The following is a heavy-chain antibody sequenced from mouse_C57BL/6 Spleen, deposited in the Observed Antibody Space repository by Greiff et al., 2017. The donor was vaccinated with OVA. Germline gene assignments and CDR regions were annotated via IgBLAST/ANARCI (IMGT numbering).Heavy chain of an antibody. D-gene: IGHD2-2*01. CDR2: ISSGGDYI. V-gene: IGHV5-9-1*02. CDR1: GFTFSSYA. CDR3: TRDRGYAFAY. Sequence: EVQVVESGEGLVKPGGSLKLSCAASGFTFSSYAMSWVRQTPEKRLEWVAYISSGGDYIYYADTVKGRFTISRDNARNTLYLQMSSLKSEDTAMYYCTRDRGYAFAYWGQGTLVTVSA. J-gene: IGHJ3*01.